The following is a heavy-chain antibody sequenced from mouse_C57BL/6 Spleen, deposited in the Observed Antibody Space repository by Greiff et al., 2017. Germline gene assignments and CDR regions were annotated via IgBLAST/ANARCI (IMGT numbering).Heavy chain of an antibody. CDR2: IHPNSGST. D-gene: IGHD1-1*01. V-gene: IGHV1-64*01. CDR1: GYTFTSYW. Sequence: VQLQQPGAELVKPGASVKLSCKASGYTFTSYWMHWVKQRPGQGLEWIGMIHPNSGSTNYNEKFKSKATLTVDKSSSTAYMQLSSLTSEDSAVYYCARDYGRSYWYFDVWGTGTTVTVSS. CDR3: ARDYGRSYWYFDV. J-gene: IGHJ1*03.